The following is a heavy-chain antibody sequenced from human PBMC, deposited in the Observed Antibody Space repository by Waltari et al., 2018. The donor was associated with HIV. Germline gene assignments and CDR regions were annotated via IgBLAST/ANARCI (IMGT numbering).Heavy chain of an antibody. V-gene: IGHV1-18*01. CDR1: NYPYTNFG. J-gene: IGHJ4*02. Sequence: DQLVQSESDVKKTGDTVKDSCKPYNYPYTNFGLSCVRQAHGKRIEWMGCIYSGNANYAQKLQGRVTMTTDTSTITAYMELRNLRSDDTAMYYCARVAAARQVDFWGQGTLVAVSS. CDR2: IYSGNA. CDR3: ARVAAARQVDF. D-gene: IGHD6-13*01.